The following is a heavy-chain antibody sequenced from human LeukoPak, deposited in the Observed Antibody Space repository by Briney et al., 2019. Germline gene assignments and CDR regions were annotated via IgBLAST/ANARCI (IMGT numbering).Heavy chain of an antibody. D-gene: IGHD2-21*02. J-gene: IGHJ4*02. CDR2: ISGNGDIT. CDR3: ASQIGSCGGDCYSISDY. Sequence: PGGSLRLSCAASRFTFNTYAVNWVRQAPGKGLEWVSAISGNGDITYYADSVRGRFTISRDNSKNTLYPQMNSLRAEDTAVYYCASQIGSCGGDCYSISDYWGQGTLVTVSS. V-gene: IGHV3-23*01. CDR1: RFTFNTYA.